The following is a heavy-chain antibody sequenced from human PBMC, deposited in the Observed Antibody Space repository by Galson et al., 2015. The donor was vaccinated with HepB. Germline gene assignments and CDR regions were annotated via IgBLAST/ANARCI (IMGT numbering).Heavy chain of an antibody. CDR3: AKAPVGYYYDSRGFYTYFFDY. D-gene: IGHD3-22*01. CDR2: ISAGGGST. CDR1: GFTFRSYA. V-gene: IGHV3-23*01. J-gene: IGHJ4*02. Sequence: SLRLSCAASGFTFRSYAMSWDRQTPRKGLEWVSGISAGGGSTYYADSVKGRFTISREDSKNTLYLQMNGLRVEDTAIYYCAKAPVGYYYDSRGFYTYFFDYWGQGTLVTVSS.